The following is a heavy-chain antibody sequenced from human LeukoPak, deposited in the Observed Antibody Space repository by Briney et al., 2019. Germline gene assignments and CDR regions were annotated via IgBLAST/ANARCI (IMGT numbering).Heavy chain of an antibody. V-gene: IGHV3-30*02. CDR1: GFTFSDYP. Sequence: PGGSLRLSCAASGFTFSDYPMTWVRQGPGKGLEWVSYIAHHGSNKYYADSVKGRFTISRDNSKRTLYLQMNSLRADDTAVYYCAKDGSWSCTDWGQGTLVTVSS. CDR2: IAHHGSNK. J-gene: IGHJ4*02. CDR3: AKDGSWSCTD. D-gene: IGHD2-8*02.